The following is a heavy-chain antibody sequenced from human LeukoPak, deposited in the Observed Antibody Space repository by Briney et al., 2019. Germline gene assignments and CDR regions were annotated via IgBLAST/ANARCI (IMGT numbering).Heavy chain of an antibody. D-gene: IGHD2-2*01. Sequence: SGPTLVNPTQTLTLTCTFSGFSLSTSGVGVGCIRQPPGKALEWLALIYWNDDKRYSPSLKSRLTITKDTSKNQVVLTMTNIVHVVTATYYCAHRIHCSSTSCPHSHLDYWGQGTRVTVSS. V-gene: IGHV2-5*01. J-gene: IGHJ4*02. CDR3: AHRIHCSSTSCPHSHLDY. CDR2: IYWNDDK. CDR1: GFSLSTSGVG.